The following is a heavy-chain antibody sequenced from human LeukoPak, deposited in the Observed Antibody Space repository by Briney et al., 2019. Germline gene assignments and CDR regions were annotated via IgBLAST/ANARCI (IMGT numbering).Heavy chain of an antibody. J-gene: IGHJ4*02. CDR3: AGHERDAFDF. V-gene: IGHV3-30-3*01. CDR2: ISYDGINQ. Sequence: GRSLRLSCAASGFNFSNSAMHWVRQAPGKGLEWVAVISYDGINQDYVESVKGRFTISRDNSKNTLYLQMNSLRVEDTAVYYCAGHERDAFDFWGQGTLVTVSS. CDR1: GFNFSNSA.